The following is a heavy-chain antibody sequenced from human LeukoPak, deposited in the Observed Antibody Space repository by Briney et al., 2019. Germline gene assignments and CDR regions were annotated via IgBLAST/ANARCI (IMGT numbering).Heavy chain of an antibody. D-gene: IGHD2-2*02. CDR2: VNPGGDNT. Sequence: PGASVKVSCKASGYTFTNYYIHWVRQAPGQGLEWMGLVNPGGDNTDYAQNFQGRVTMTRDTSISTAYMELSRLRSDDTAVYYCASGAQGYKYYYYMDVWGKGTTVTISS. J-gene: IGHJ6*03. CDR1: GYTFTNYY. CDR3: ASGAQGYKYYYYMDV. V-gene: IGHV1-46*01.